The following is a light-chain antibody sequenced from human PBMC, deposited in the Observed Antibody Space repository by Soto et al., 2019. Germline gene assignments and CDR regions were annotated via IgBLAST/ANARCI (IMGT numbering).Light chain of an antibody. V-gene: IGKV2-28*01. CDR2: FGS. Sequence: DIVMTQSPLSLPVTPGEPASISCGSSQSLLHSNGYNCLDWYLQRPGQSPQLLIYFGSNRASGVPDRFSGSGSGTDFTLKISRVEAEDVGLYYCMQALQAPVTFGGGTKVEIK. CDR3: MQALQAPVT. CDR1: QSLLHSNGYNC. J-gene: IGKJ4*01.